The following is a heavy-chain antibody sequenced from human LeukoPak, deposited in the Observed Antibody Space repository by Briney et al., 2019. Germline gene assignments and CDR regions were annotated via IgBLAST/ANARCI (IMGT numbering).Heavy chain of an antibody. Sequence: GGSLRLSCAVSGFTFSSYAMHWVRQAPGKGLEWVAVISYDGSNKYYADSVKGRFTISRDNSKNTLYLQMNSLRAEDTAVYYCAREYDYVWGSYRPDAFDIWGQGTMVTVSS. J-gene: IGHJ3*02. CDR2: ISYDGSNK. V-gene: IGHV3-30-3*01. D-gene: IGHD3-16*02. CDR1: GFTFSSYA. CDR3: AREYDYVWGSYRPDAFDI.